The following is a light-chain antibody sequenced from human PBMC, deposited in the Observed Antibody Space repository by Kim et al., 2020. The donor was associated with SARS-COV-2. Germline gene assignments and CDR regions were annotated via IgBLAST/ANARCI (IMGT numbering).Light chain of an antibody. V-gene: IGKV4-1*01. CDR3: QQYYSTPFT. J-gene: IGKJ3*01. CDR1: QSVLYTSNNQNC. Sequence: DIVMTQSPDSLAVSLGERATINCKSSQSVLYTSNNQNCLAWYQQKPGQPPKLLIYWASTRESGVPDRFSGSGSGTDFTVTISSLQAEDVSVYYCQQYYSTPFTFGPGTKVDIK. CDR2: WAS.